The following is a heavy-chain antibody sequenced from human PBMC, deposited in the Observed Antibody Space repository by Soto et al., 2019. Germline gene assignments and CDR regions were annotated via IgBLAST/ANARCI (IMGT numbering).Heavy chain of an antibody. CDR1: GFTFSSYA. V-gene: IGHV3-30-3*01. J-gene: IGHJ6*02. CDR3: ARDTGYYYYGMDV. Sequence: GGSLRLSCAASGFTFSSYAMHWVRQAPGKGLEWVAVISYDGSNKYYADSVKGRFTISRDNSKNTLYLQMNSLRAEDTAVYYCARDTGYYYYGMDVWGQGITVTVSS. CDR2: ISYDGSNK. D-gene: IGHD4-4*01.